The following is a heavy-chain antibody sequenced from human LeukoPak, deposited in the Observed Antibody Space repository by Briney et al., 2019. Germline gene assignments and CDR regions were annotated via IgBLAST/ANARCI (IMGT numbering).Heavy chain of an antibody. V-gene: IGHV3-21*01. CDR2: ISAGESSI. D-gene: IGHD6-6*01. CDR3: ARDSYSSFPEWFDP. J-gene: IGHJ5*02. CDR1: GFSFSDYD. Sequence: GGSLRLSCAASGFSFSDYDMNWVRQAPGKGLEWVSSISAGESSIQYADSVKGRFTISRDNAQNSLSLQMNSLRADDTAVYYCARDSYSSFPEWFDPWGQGTLVTVSS.